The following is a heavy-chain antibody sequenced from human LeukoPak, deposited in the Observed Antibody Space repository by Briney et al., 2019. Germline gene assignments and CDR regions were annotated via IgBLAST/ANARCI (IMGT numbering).Heavy chain of an antibody. CDR2: IYPGDSDT. D-gene: IGHD3-9*01. J-gene: IGHJ4*02. CDR1: GYSFTSYW. V-gene: IGHV5-51*01. CDR3: ARGGDDILTGYYRFDY. Sequence: GESLKISCKGSGYSFTSYWIGWVRQMPGKGLEWMGIIYPGDSDTRYSPSFQGQVTISADKSISTAYLQWSSLKASDTAMYYCARGGDDILTGYYRFDYWGQGTLVTVSS.